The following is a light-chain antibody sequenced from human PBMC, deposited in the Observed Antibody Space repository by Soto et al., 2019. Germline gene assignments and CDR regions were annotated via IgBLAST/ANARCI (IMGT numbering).Light chain of an antibody. CDR1: QTISTY. V-gene: IGKV1-39*01. CDR3: QQSYSDPPWT. J-gene: IGKJ1*01. CDR2: AAS. Sequence: DIQMTQSPSSLSASVGDRITITCRASQTISTYLNWHQQRPGKAPKLLIFAASSLQSGVPSRFSGSGSGTDFTLTISSLQPEDFATYYCQQSYSDPPWTFGQGTKVEIK.